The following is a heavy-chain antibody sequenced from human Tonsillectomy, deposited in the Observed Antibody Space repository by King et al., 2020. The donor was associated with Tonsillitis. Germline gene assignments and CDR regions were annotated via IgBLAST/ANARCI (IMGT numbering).Heavy chain of an antibody. D-gene: IGHD4-17*01. CDR2: ISYDGSNK. CDR3: ARHDYEVYYFDS. Sequence: VQLVESGGGVVQPGRSLRLSCAASGFTFSNYAMHWVRQAPGKGLEWVAVISYDGSNKYYAESVKGRFTISRDNSKNTLYLQMNSLRAEDTGVYYCARHDYEVYYFDSWGQGTLVTVSS. V-gene: IGHV3-30*04. CDR1: GFTFSNYA. J-gene: IGHJ4*02.